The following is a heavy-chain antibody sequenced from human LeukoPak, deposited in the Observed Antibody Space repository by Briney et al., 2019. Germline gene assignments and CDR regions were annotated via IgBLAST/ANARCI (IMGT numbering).Heavy chain of an antibody. Sequence: GSVKGSCQSSGYTFTSYGISWVGQAPGQGLEWMGWISAYNGNTNYAQKLQGRVTMTTDTSPSTAYMELRSLRSDDTAVYYCARGHHYDILTGYYRPPPHYFDYWGQGTLVPVSS. D-gene: IGHD3-9*01. V-gene: IGHV1-18*01. J-gene: IGHJ4*02. CDR3: ARGHHYDILTGYYRPPPHYFDY. CDR1: GYTFTSYG. CDR2: ISAYNGNT.